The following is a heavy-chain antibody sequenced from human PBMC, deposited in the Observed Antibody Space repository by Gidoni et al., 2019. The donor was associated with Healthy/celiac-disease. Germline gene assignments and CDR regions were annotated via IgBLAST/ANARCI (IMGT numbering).Heavy chain of an antibody. CDR2: ISYDGSNK. CDR1: GFTFSSYG. J-gene: IGHJ6*02. CDR3: AKPLVTLDSYYYYGMDV. V-gene: IGHV3-30*18. Sequence: QVQLVESGGGVVQPGRSLRLSCAASGFTFSSYGMHWVRQAPGKGLEWVAVISYDGSNKYYADSVKGRFTISRDNSKNTLYLQMNSLRAEDTAVYYCAKPLVTLDSYYYYGMDVWGQGTTVTVSS. D-gene: IGHD4-4*01.